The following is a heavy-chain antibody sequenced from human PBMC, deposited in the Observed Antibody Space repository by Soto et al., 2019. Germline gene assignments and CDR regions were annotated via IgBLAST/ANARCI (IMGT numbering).Heavy chain of an antibody. Sequence: PGGSLRLSCAAFGFTFSNAWMNWVRQAPGKGLEWVGRIKSKTDGGTTDYASPVKGRFTISRDDSKNTLYLPMNSLKTEVTALYYCSLDRTAGYYDSSGYPEPGWGQGTLVTVSS. V-gene: IGHV3-15*07. CDR1: GFTFSNAW. J-gene: IGHJ4*02. D-gene: IGHD3-22*01. CDR3: SLDRTAGYYDSSGYPEPG. CDR2: IKSKTDGGTT.